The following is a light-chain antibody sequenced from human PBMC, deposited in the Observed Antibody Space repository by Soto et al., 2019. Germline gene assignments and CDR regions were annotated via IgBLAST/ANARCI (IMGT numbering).Light chain of an antibody. CDR2: AAS. V-gene: IGKV1-27*01. CDR3: QKYNSAPLT. Sequence: DVQMTQSPSSLSASVGDRVTITCRASQGISPYLAWFQQKPGKVPKLLIYAASTLQSRVPSRFSGSGSVTDFTLTISSLQPEDVATYYCQKYNSAPLTFCGGTKVEIK. CDR1: QGISPY. J-gene: IGKJ4*01.